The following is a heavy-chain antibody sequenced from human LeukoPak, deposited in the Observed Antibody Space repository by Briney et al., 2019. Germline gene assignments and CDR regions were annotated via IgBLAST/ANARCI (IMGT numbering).Heavy chain of an antibody. J-gene: IGHJ5*02. CDR2: MNPNSGNT. CDR1: GYTFTSYD. D-gene: IGHD6-19*01. V-gene: IGHV1-8*01. CDR3: ARVWLSDSSGWFRGDWFDP. Sequence: ASVKVSCKASGYTFTSYDINWVRQATGQGLEWMGWMNPNSGNTGYAQKFQGRVTMTRNTSISTAYMELRSLRSDDTAVYYCARVWLSDSSGWFRGDWFDPWGQGTLVTVSS.